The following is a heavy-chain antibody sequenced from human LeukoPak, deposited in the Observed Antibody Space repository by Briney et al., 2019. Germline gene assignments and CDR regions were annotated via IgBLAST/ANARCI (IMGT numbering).Heavy chain of an antibody. D-gene: IGHD2-21*02. CDR3: ARFSGDNAFDI. J-gene: IGHJ3*02. CDR1: GYRFTTYW. V-gene: IGHV5-51*01. CDR2: IYPGDSDT. Sequence: HGESLKISCKGSGYRFTTYWIGWVRQMPGKGLEWMGIIYPGDSDTGYSPSFQGQVTISADKSINTAYLQWSSLKASDTAIHYCARFSGDNAFDIWGQGTMVTVSS.